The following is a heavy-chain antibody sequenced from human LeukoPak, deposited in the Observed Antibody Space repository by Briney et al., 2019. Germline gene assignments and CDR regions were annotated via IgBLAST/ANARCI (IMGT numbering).Heavy chain of an antibody. CDR3: ASGYRWTFHI. CDR1: GYSFTNYW. D-gene: IGHD6-25*01. V-gene: IGHV5-51*01. CDR2: IYPGDSDT. Sequence: GESLKISCAGSGYSFTNYWIGWVRQMPGKGLEWVGIIYPGDSDTTYSPSFQGQVTISADKSINTAYLQWSSLKASDTAMYYCASGYRWTFHIWGQGTMVTVSS. J-gene: IGHJ3*02.